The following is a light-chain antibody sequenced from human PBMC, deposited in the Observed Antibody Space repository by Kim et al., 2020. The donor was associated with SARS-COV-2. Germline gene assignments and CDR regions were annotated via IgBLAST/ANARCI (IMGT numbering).Light chain of an antibody. J-gene: IGKJ4*01. Sequence: PPGESAPLSGRARPRVRGSISWYQQRPRQPPRRLIYAAPYSDTGVPARFTGRGAVTQFTLSISSLQSEDLVVSISQKYYTWSALTFGGGTKVNI. CDR2: AAP. V-gene: IGKV3D-15*01. CDR3: QKYYTWSALT. CDR1: PRVRGS.